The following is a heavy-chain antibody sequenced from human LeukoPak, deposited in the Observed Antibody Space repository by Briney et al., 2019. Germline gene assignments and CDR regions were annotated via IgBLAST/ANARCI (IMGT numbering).Heavy chain of an antibody. CDR2: INTNTGNP. V-gene: IGHV7-4-1*02. Sequence: GASVKVSCKASGYTFTSYGISWVRQAPGQGLEWVGWINTNTGNPTYAQGFTGRFVFSLDTSVSTAYLQISSLKAEDTAVYYCARRTGPNWFDPWGQGTLVTVSS. J-gene: IGHJ5*02. CDR3: ARRTGPNWFDP. CDR1: GYTFTSYG.